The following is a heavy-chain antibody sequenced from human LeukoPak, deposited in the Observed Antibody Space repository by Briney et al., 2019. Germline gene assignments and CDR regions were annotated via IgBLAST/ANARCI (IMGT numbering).Heavy chain of an antibody. CDR3: ARLRVAVIDY. D-gene: IGHD6-19*01. J-gene: IGHJ4*02. V-gene: IGHV4-39*01. CDR2: IYYSGGT. CDR1: GGSISSSSYY. Sequence: PSETLSLTCTVSGGSISSSSYYWGWIRQPPGKGLEWIGSIYYSGGTYYNPSLKSRVTISVDTSKNQFSLKLSSVTAADTAVYYCARLRVAVIDYWGQGTLVTVSS.